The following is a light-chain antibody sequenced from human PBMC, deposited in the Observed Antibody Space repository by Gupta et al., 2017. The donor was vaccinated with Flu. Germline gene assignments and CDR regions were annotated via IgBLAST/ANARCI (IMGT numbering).Light chain of an antibody. CDR1: HIGSKS. CDR2: DDT. J-gene: IGLJ3*02. Sequence: GGNHIGSKSVHWYQQKPGQAPVLVVYDDTDRPSGIPERFSGSNSGYTATLTITRVEAGDEADYYCQVRDSTSDHYVFGGGTKLTVL. V-gene: IGLV3-21*02. CDR3: QVRDSTSDHYV.